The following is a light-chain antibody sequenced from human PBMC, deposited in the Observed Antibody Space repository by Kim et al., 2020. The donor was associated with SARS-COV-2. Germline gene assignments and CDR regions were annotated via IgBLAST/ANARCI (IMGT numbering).Light chain of an antibody. CDR2: RSN. CDR3: SAWDIGLNGWV. V-gene: IGLV10-54*04. J-gene: IGLJ3*02. Sequence: RRTATLTCTGNCNKVGDQGAAWLQQHQGHPPKLLCDRSNNRPSGISERFSASRAGITASLTITGLQPEDEADYYCSAWDIGLNGWVFGRGTQLTVL. CDR1: CNKVGDQG.